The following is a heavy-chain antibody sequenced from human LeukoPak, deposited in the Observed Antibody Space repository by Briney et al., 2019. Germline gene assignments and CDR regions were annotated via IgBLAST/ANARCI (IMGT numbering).Heavy chain of an antibody. D-gene: IGHD6-19*01. V-gene: IGHV3-7*01. Sequence: GGSLRLSCAASGFTFSSYWMSWVRQAPGKGLEWVDNIKQDGSEKYYVDSVKGRFTISRDNAKNSLYLQMNSLRAEDTAVYYCCSGWYSAPPPWGQGTLVTVSS. J-gene: IGHJ5*02. CDR3: CSGWYSAPPP. CDR2: IKQDGSEK. CDR1: GFTFSSYW.